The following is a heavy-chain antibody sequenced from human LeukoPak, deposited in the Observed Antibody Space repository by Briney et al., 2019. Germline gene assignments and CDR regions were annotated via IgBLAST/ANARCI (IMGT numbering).Heavy chain of an antibody. V-gene: IGHV3-30*03. Sequence: GGSLRLSCAASGFSFSSYAMNWVRQAPGKGLEWVAVIAYDGNNKYYGDSVKGRFTISRDNSKNTLYLQMNSLTTEDTALYYCATRGYWGQGTLVTVSS. J-gene: IGHJ4*02. CDR3: ATRGY. CDR1: GFSFSSYA. CDR2: IAYDGNNK.